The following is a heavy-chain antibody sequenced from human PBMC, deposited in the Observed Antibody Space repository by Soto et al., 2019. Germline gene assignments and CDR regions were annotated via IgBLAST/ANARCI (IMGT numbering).Heavy chain of an antibody. J-gene: IGHJ4*02. CDR3: VRGGSCTNGVCSVFDY. Sequence: LSLTCTVSGGSVSSVGYYWSWIRQHPGKGLEWIGYITYSGNTYYNPSLESRVTMSADTSKNQFSLKLSSVTAADTAVYFCVRGGSCTNGVCSVFDYWGQGTLVTVSS. CDR1: GGSVSSVGYY. V-gene: IGHV4-31*03. CDR2: ITYSGNT. D-gene: IGHD2-8*01.